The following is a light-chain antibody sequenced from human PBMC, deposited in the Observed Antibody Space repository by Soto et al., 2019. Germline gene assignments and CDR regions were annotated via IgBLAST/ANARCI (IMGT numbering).Light chain of an antibody. Sequence: QSVLTQPPSASGTPGQRVTISCSGSSSNIGSNYVYWYQQLPGTVPQLLIYRISERPSGVPDRFSGSKSGTSASLDISGLRSEDEADYYCAAWDDSLSGVVFGGGTKLTVL. J-gene: IGLJ2*01. CDR2: RIS. V-gene: IGLV1-47*01. CDR1: SSNIGSNY. CDR3: AAWDDSLSGVV.